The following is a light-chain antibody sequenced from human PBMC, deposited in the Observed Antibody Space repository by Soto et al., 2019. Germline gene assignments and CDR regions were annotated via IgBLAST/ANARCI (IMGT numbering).Light chain of an antibody. J-gene: IGKJ1*01. V-gene: IGKV3-20*01. CDR1: QSVSSNY. CDR3: QQYGSAPWT. Sequence: EIVLTQSPGTLSLSPGERATISCRASQSVSSNYLAWYQQKPGQAPRLLIYAASNRAGGVPDRFGGSESGTDFMLAVSRLEPEDFAVYYCQQYGSAPWTFGQGTKVEI. CDR2: AAS.